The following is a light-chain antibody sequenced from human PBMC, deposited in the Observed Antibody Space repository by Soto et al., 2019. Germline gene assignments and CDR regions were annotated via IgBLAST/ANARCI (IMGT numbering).Light chain of an antibody. CDR2: GAF. Sequence: EIVMTQSPATLSVSPGEGATLSCRASHGIGTALAWYQQNPGQTPRLLMYGAFLRATGVPARFSGSASGTEFTLTITSLQSEDFAVYYCQHYSDWPLTFGGGTKVESK. CDR1: HGIGTA. J-gene: IGKJ4*01. V-gene: IGKV3-15*01. CDR3: QHYSDWPLT.